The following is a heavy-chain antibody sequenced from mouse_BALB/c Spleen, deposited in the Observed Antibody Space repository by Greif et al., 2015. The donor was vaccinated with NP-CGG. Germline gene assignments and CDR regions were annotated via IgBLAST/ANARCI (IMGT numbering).Heavy chain of an antibody. CDR2: ISSGSSTI. V-gene: IGHV5-17*02. J-gene: IGHJ4*01. CDR3: ARKYGNYGAMDY. Sequence: EVNVVESGGGLVQPGGSRKLSCAASGFTFSSFGMHWVRQAPEKGLEWVAYISSGSSTIYYADTVKGRFTISRDNPKNTLFLQMTSLRSEDTAMYYSARKYGNYGAMDYWGQGTSVTVSS. D-gene: IGHD2-10*02. CDR1: GFTFSSFG.